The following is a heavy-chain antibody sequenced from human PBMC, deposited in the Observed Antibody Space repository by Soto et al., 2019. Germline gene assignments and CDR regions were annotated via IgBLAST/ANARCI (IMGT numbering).Heavy chain of an antibody. CDR2: FDPEDGET. V-gene: IGHV1-24*01. Sequence: ASVKVSCKVSGYTLTELSMHWVRQAPGKGLEWMGGFDPEDGETIYAQKLQGRVTMTEDTSTDTAYMELSSLRSEGTAVHYCATDLRYYYDSSGYYDLGYWGQGTLVTVSS. J-gene: IGHJ4*02. D-gene: IGHD3-22*01. CDR3: ATDLRYYYDSSGYYDLGY. CDR1: GYTLTELS.